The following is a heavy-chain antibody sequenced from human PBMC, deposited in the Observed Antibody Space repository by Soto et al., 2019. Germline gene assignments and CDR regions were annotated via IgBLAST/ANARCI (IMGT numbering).Heavy chain of an antibody. D-gene: IGHD6-13*01. CDR1: GGYFSGYY. Sequence: SETLSLTCTVSGGYFSGYYWSWIRPPPGKGLEWIGEINHSGSTNYNPSLKSRVTISVDTSKNQFSLKLSSVTAADTAVYYCASRIAAAGKAGDNWFDPWGQGTLVTVSS. CDR3: ASRIAAAGKAGDNWFDP. V-gene: IGHV4-34*01. CDR2: INHSGST. J-gene: IGHJ5*02.